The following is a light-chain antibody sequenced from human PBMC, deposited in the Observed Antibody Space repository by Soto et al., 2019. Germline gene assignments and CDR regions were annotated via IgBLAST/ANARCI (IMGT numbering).Light chain of an antibody. CDR1: QDISNY. J-gene: IGKJ4*01. CDR3: QHDNTYPLP. CDR2: DAS. V-gene: IGKV1-33*01. Sequence: IRMPPPPYSLSAAVCDSARFPSQASQDISNYLNWYQQKPGKAPKVLIYDASTLDGGVPSRFSGRRSGTDFTLTISSLQPSDFAPYYCQHDNTYPLPFGGGGKVDIK.